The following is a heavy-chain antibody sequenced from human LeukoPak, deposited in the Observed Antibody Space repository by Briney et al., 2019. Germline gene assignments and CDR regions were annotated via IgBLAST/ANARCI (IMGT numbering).Heavy chain of an antibody. V-gene: IGHV3-74*01. Sequence: GGSLRLSCAASGFTFSSYWMHWVRQAPGKGLVWVSRINSDGSSTSYADSVKGRFTISRDNAKNTLHLQMNSLRAEDTAVYYCARGSTVTTYFADWFDPWGQGTLVTVSS. CDR3: ARGSTVTTYFADWFDP. D-gene: IGHD4-17*01. CDR2: INSDGSST. J-gene: IGHJ5*02. CDR1: GFTFSSYW.